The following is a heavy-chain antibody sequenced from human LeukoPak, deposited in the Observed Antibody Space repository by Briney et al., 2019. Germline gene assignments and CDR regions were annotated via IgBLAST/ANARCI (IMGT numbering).Heavy chain of an antibody. J-gene: IGHJ3*02. CDR2: ISGSGGST. V-gene: IGHV3-23*01. CDR1: GFTFSSYA. CDR3: AKPYCSSTSCDDAFDI. D-gene: IGHD2-2*01. Sequence: GGSLRLSCAASGFTFSSYAMNWVRQAPGKGLEWVSVISGSGGSTYYADSVKGRFTISRDNSKNTLYLQMNSLRAEDTAVYYCAKPYCSSTSCDDAFDIWGQGTMVTVSS.